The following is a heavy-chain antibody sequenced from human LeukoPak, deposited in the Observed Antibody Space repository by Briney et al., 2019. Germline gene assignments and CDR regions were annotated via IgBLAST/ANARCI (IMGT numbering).Heavy chain of an antibody. CDR2: IYYSGST. V-gene: IGHV4-59*01. D-gene: IGHD1-1*01. Sequence: SETLSLTCAVSGGSISSYYWSWIRQPPGKGLEWIGYIYYSGSTNYNPSLKSRVTISVDTSKNQFSLKLSSVTAADTAVYFCARGTGWFAYWGQGTLVTVSS. CDR3: ARGTGWFAY. J-gene: IGHJ5*01. CDR1: GGSISSYY.